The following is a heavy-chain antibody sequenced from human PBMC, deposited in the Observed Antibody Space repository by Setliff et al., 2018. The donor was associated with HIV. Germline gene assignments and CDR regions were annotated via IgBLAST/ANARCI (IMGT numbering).Heavy chain of an antibody. J-gene: IGHJ5*01. CDR2: IYYSGTT. CDR3: ARSFAPRDSNGWYRFDP. CDR1: GGSIRSRDNY. Sequence: SETLSLTCTVSGGSIRSRDNYWGWIRQPPGKGLEWIGHIYYSGTTYYNPSLKSRVSISVDASRNQFSLKLSSVTALDTAVYYCARSFAPRDSNGWYRFDPWGQGTLVTVSS. D-gene: IGHD6-19*01. V-gene: IGHV4-39*01.